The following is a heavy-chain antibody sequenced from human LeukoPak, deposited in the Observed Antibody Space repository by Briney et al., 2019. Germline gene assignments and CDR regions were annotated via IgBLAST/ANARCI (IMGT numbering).Heavy chain of an antibody. CDR3: ARDVRIAAAVYWFDP. D-gene: IGHD6-13*01. V-gene: IGHV4-34*01. CDR2: INHSGST. CDR1: GGSFSGYY. J-gene: IGHJ5*02. Sequence: KASETLSFTCAVYGGSFSGYYWSWIRQPPGKGLEWIEEINHSGSTNYNPSLKSRVTISVDTSKNQFSLKLSSVTAADTAVYYCARDVRIAAAVYWFDPWGQGTLVTVSS.